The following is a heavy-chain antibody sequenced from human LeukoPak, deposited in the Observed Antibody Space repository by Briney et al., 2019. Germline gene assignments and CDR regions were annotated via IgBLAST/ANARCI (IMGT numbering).Heavy chain of an antibody. V-gene: IGHV3-49*03. D-gene: IGHD2-8*01. CDR3: TRGDTVPNAKYYSDS. J-gene: IGHJ4*02. CDR1: GSSFVDYA. CDR2: IGSEIYGGTA. Sequence: GGPLGLPCTPSGSSFVDYASNWFGRVPGKGLEGEGLIGSEIYGGTAVYAASVGGRFTVSRDDPTTTAYLQMNSLKTEDTAVYFCTRGDTVPNAKYYSDSWGQGTLVTVSS.